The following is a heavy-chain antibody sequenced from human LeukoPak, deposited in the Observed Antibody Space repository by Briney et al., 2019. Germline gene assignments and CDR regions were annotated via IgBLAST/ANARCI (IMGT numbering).Heavy chain of an antibody. Sequence: ASVKVSCKASGGTFSSYAISWVRQAPGQGLEWMGWISAYNGNTNYAQKLQGRVTMTTDTSTSTAYMELRSLRSDDTAVYYCARDSQAAGLDYWGQGTLVTVSS. J-gene: IGHJ4*02. V-gene: IGHV1-18*01. CDR2: ISAYNGNT. CDR3: ARDSQAAGLDY. D-gene: IGHD6-25*01. CDR1: GGTFSSYA.